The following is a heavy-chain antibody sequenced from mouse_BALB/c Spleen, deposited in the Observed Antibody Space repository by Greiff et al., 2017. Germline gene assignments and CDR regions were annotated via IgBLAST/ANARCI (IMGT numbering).Heavy chain of an antibody. CDR3: ARQGWGYDGKWFAY. D-gene: IGHD2-2*01. J-gene: IGHJ3*01. V-gene: IGHV5-6-2*01. CDR1: GFTFSSYY. CDR2: INSNGGST. Sequence: EVHLVESGGGLVKLGGSLKLSCAASGFTFSSYYMSWVRQTPEKRLELVAAINSNGGSTYYPDTVKGRFTISRDNAKNTLYLQMSSLKSEDTALYYCARQGWGYDGKWFAYWGQGTLVTVSA.